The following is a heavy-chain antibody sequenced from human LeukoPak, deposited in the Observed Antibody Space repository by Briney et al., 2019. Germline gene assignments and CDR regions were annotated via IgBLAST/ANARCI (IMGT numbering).Heavy chain of an antibody. V-gene: IGHV3-21*01. CDR1: GFTFSTYA. CDR2: ISSSSSYI. J-gene: IGHJ3*01. CDR3: ARVDAFDL. Sequence: GGSLRLSCAASGFTFSTYAMGWVRQAPGKGLEWVSYISSSSSYIYYADSVKGRFTISRDNAKNSLYLQMNSLRAEDTAVYYCARVDAFDLWGQGTMVTVSS.